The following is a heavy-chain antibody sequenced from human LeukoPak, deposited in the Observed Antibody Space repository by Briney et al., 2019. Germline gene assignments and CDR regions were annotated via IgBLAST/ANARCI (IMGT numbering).Heavy chain of an antibody. J-gene: IGHJ4*02. Sequence: ASVKVSCKXSGYTFTGYYMHWVRQAPGQGGEGMGWINPNSGGTNYAQKFQGRVTMTRDTSISTAYMELSRLRSDDTAVYYCASPDSSGYYYDYWGQGTLVTVSS. CDR2: INPNSGGT. D-gene: IGHD3-22*01. CDR1: GYTFTGYY. CDR3: ASPDSSGYYYDY. V-gene: IGHV1-2*02.